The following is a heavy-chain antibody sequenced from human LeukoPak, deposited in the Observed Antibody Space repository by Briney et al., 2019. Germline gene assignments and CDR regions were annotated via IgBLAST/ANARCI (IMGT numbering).Heavy chain of an antibody. J-gene: IGHJ5*02. Sequence: SQTLSLTCDISGDSVSSNSAAWNWIRQSPSRGLEWLGRTYYRSKWYNDYAVSVKSRITINPDTSKNQFSLQLNSVTPEDTAVYYCARLVTTAGYSWFDPWGQGTLVTVSS. CDR2: TYYRSKWYN. CDR3: ARLVTTAGYSWFDP. CDR1: GDSVSSNSAA. V-gene: IGHV6-1*01. D-gene: IGHD6-13*01.